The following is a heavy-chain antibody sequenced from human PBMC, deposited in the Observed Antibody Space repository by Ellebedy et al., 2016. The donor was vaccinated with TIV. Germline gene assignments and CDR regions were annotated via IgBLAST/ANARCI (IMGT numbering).Heavy chain of an antibody. Sequence: PGGSLRLSCAASGFTFDDYAMHWVRQAPGKGLEWVLGISWNSGSIGYADSVKGRFTISRDNAKNSLYLQMNSLRAEDTALYYCAKATYWNGGDNWFDPWGQGTLVTVSS. J-gene: IGHJ5*02. CDR1: GFTFDDYA. V-gene: IGHV3-9*01. CDR2: ISWNSGSI. D-gene: IGHD1-1*01. CDR3: AKATYWNGGDNWFDP.